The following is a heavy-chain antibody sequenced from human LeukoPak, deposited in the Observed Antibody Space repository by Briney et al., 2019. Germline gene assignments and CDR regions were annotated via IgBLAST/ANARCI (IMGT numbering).Heavy chain of an antibody. D-gene: IGHD5-12*01. CDR2: ISGSGGST. CDR3: AKRTSGYDSATPFDY. CDR1: GFTFSSYA. V-gene: IGHV3-23*01. Sequence: SGGSLRLSCAASGFTFSSYAMSWVRQAPGKGLEWVSAISGSGGSTYYADSVKGRFTISRDNSKNTLYLQMNSLRAEDTAVYYCAKRTSGYDSATPFDYWGQGTLVTVSS. J-gene: IGHJ4*02.